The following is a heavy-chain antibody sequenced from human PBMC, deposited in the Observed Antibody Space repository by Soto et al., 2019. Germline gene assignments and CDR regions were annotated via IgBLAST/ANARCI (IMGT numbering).Heavy chain of an antibody. CDR2: IYYSGST. Sequence: QLQLQESGPGLVKPSETLSLTCTVSGGSISSSSYYWGWIRQPPGKGLEWIGSIYYSGSTYYNPSRKSRVTISVDTSKNQFSLKLSSVTAADTAVYYCARGDSSSSFDYWGQAALVTVSS. CDR3: ARGDSSSSFDY. D-gene: IGHD6-6*01. J-gene: IGHJ4*02. V-gene: IGHV4-39*01. CDR1: GGSISSSSYY.